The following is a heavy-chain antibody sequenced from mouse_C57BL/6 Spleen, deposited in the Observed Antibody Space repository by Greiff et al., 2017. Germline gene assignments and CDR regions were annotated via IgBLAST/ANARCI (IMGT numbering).Heavy chain of an antibody. CDR1: GYTFTSYW. V-gene: IGHV1-52*01. J-gene: IGHJ4*01. CDR2: IDPSDSET. D-gene: IGHD1-1*01. Sequence: QVQLQQPGAELVRPGSSVKLSCKASGYTFTSYWMHWVKQRPIQGLEWIGNIDPSDSETHYNQKFKDKATLTVDKSSSTAYMQLSSLTSEDSAVYYCARHYGYAMDYWGQGTSVTVSS. CDR3: ARHYGYAMDY.